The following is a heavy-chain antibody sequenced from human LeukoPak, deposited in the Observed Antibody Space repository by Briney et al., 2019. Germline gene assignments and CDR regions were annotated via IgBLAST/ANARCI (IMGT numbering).Heavy chain of an antibody. CDR3: ARLSFYSSSWFDDAFDI. D-gene: IGHD6-13*01. J-gene: IGHJ3*02. CDR1: RYTFTSYD. Sequence: ASVKVSCKASRYTFTSYDINWVRQATGQGLEWMGWMNPNSGNTGYAQKFQGRVTITRNTSISTAYMELSSLRSEDTAVYYCARLSFYSSSWFDDAFDIWGQGTMVTVSS. CDR2: MNPNSGNT. V-gene: IGHV1-8*03.